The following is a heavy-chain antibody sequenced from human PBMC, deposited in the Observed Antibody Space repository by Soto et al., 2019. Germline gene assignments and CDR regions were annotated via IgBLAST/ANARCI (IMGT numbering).Heavy chain of an antibody. CDR3: ARGDYYDSSGPFSDAFDI. D-gene: IGHD3-22*01. J-gene: IGHJ3*02. Sequence: GSLRLSCAASGFSFSSYTMSWVRQAPGKGLEWVSYISSSSGTIYNADSVKGRFTISRDNAKNSLYLQMNSLRAEDTAVYYCARGDYYDSSGPFSDAFDIWGQGTMVTVSS. CDR2: ISSSSGTI. CDR1: GFSFSSYT. V-gene: IGHV3-48*04.